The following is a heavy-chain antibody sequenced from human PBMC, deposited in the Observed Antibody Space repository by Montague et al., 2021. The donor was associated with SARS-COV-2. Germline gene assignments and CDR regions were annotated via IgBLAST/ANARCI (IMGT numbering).Heavy chain of an antibody. D-gene: IGHD5-24*01. J-gene: IGHJ2*01. Sequence: SEILSLTCTVSGGSISTYYWSWIRQPPGKGLEWIGYIYYSGSTNYSPSXXSRVTISVDTSKNQFSLKLSSVTAADTAVYYCARDGYNAHQNYWYFDLWGRGTLVTVSS. CDR1: GGSISTYY. V-gene: IGHV4-59*12. CDR2: IYYSGST. CDR3: ARDGYNAHQNYWYFDL.